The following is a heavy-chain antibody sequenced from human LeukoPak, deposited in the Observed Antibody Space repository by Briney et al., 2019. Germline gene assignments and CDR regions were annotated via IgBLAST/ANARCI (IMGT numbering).Heavy chain of an antibody. J-gene: IGHJ4*02. CDR2: ISACNGNT. Sequence: AASVKVSCKASGYTFTSYGISWVRQAPGQGLEWMGWISACNGNTNYAQKLQGRVTMTTDTSTSTAYMELRSLRSDDTAVYYCARDRRTVGATPFDYWGQGTLATVSS. CDR3: ARDRRTVGATPFDY. D-gene: IGHD1-26*01. V-gene: IGHV1-18*01. CDR1: GYTFTSYG.